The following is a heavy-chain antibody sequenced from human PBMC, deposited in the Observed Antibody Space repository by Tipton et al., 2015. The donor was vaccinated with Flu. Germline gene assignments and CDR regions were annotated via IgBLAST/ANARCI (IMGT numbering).Heavy chain of an antibody. CDR1: GGSISSYY. V-gene: IGHV4-59*08. CDR2: IYYSGST. Sequence: LRLSCTVSGGSISSYYWSWIRQPPGKGLEWIGYIYYSGSTNYNPSLKSRVTISVDTSKNQFSLKLSSVTAADTAVYYCARHLTAAAVVGFDPWGQGTLVTVSS. J-gene: IGHJ5*01. CDR3: ARHLTAAAVVGFDP. D-gene: IGHD6-13*01.